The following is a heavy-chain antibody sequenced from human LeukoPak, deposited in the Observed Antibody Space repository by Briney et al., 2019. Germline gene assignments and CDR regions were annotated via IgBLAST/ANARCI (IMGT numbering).Heavy chain of an antibody. CDR3: TRDQMSY. D-gene: IGHD5-24*01. Sequence: PWGSLRLSCTASEFTVSRNYMLWVRQAPGKGLEWVSLIFSNGDTHYADSVKGRFTISRDTSKNTVSLQMNSLRVEDTAMYYCTRDQMSYWGQGSLVNRSS. J-gene: IGHJ4*02. CDR1: EFTVSRNY. V-gene: IGHV3-53*01. CDR2: IFSNGDT.